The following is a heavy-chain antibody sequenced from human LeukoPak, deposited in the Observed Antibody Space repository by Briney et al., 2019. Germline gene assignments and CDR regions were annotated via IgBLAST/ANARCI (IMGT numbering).Heavy chain of an antibody. CDR2: ISSSGGTI. Sequence: GGSLRLSCAASGFTFSSYEMNWVRQAPGKGLEWVSYISSSGGTIYYADSVKGRFTISRDNAKNSLYLQMNSLRAEDTAVYYCARGGRWELLLDFDYWGQGTLVTVSS. J-gene: IGHJ4*02. V-gene: IGHV3-48*03. D-gene: IGHD1-26*01. CDR1: GFTFSSYE. CDR3: ARGGRWELLLDFDY.